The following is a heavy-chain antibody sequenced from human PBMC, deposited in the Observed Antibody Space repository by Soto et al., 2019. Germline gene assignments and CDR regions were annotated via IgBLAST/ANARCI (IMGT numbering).Heavy chain of an antibody. J-gene: IGHJ5*02. CDR2: INHSGST. Sequence: PSETLSLTCAVYGGSFSGYYWSWIRQPPGKGLEWIGEINHSGSTNYNPSLKSRVTISVDTSKNQFSLKLSSVTAADTAVYYCARGAVGDTAMDIVSIWFDPWGQGTLVTVSS. D-gene: IGHD5-18*01. CDR3: ARGAVGDTAMDIVSIWFDP. V-gene: IGHV4-34*01. CDR1: GGSFSGYY.